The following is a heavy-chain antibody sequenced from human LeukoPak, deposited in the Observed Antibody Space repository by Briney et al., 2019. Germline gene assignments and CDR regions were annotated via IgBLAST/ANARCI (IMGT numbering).Heavy chain of an antibody. CDR2: IYYSGNT. Sequence: KPSETLSLTCTVSVGSFSTYYWSWIRQPPGKGLEWIGYIYYSGNTNYNPSLKSRVTISVDTSKNQFSLSLNSVTAADTAVYYCARTITIRGLTFDYWGQGTLVTVSS. J-gene: IGHJ4*02. V-gene: IGHV4-59*01. CDR1: VGSFSTYY. CDR3: ARTITIRGLTFDY. D-gene: IGHD3-10*01.